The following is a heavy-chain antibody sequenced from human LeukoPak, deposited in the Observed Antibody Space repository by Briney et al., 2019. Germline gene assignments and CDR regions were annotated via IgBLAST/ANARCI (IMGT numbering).Heavy chain of an antibody. V-gene: IGHV4-59*01. J-gene: IGHJ4*02. D-gene: IGHD5-24*01. CDR3: ARRVGGSKHFDY. Sequence: RSERLSLACTVSAASISSYSWNCIRQPPGKGLEWIGYISYSGSTNYNPSLKSRLTISIDTSKNHFSLNLTSVTAADTAMYYCARRVGGSKHFDYWGQRALVSVSS. CDR2: ISYSGST. CDR1: AASISSYS.